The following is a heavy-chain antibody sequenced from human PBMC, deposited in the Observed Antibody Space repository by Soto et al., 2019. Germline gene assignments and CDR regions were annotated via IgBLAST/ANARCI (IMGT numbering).Heavy chain of an antibody. D-gene: IGHD3-10*01. CDR1: RGTFRSSA. J-gene: IGHJ5*02. CDR2: IIPIFGTA. CDR3: ARGTKVGEHWFDP. Sequence: ASAKVSCKAARGTFRSSAISLVRQAPGQGLEWMGGIIPIFGTANYAQKFQGRVTITADESTSTAYMELSSLRSEDTAVYYCARGTKVGEHWFDPWGQGNLVTVS. V-gene: IGHV1-69*01.